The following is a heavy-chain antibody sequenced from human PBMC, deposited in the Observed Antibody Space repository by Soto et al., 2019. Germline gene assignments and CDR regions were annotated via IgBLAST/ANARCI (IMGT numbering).Heavy chain of an antibody. J-gene: IGHJ6*02. CDR3: GRSWYYYYGMDV. Sequence: SVKVSCKASGGTFSSYAISWVRQAPGQGLEWMGGIIPIFGTANYAQRFQGRVTITADESTSTAYMELSSLRSEDTAVYYCGRSWYYYYGMDVWGQGTTVTVSS. CDR2: IIPIFGTA. V-gene: IGHV1-69*13. D-gene: IGHD6-13*01. CDR1: GGTFSSYA.